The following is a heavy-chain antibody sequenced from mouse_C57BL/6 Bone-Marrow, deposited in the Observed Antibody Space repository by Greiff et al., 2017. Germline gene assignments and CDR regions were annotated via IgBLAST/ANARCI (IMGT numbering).Heavy chain of an antibody. Sequence: EVKLMESGPGLVKPSQSLSLTCSVTGYSITSGYYWNWIRQFPGNKLEWMGYISYDGSNNYNPSLKNRISITRDPSKNQFFLKLNSVTTEDTATYYCAIDGFYNMYDVACCAYWGQGTLVTVSA. V-gene: IGHV3-6*01. CDR3: AIDGFYNMYDVACCAY. CDR1: GYSITSGYY. J-gene: IGHJ3*01. D-gene: IGHD2-14*01. CDR2: ISYDGSN.